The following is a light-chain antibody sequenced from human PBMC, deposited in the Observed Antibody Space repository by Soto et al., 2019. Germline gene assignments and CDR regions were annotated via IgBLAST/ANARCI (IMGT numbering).Light chain of an antibody. Sequence: QSVLTQPASVSGSPGQSITISCTGTSSDVGGYNYVSWYQQHPGKAPKLMIYDVTDRPSGISNRFSGSKSGYTASLTISGLQAEDEAEYYCSSHTTSSTLVFGGGTKLTVL. CDR1: SSDVGGYNY. CDR3: SSHTTSSTLV. V-gene: IGLV2-14*01. J-gene: IGLJ2*01. CDR2: DVT.